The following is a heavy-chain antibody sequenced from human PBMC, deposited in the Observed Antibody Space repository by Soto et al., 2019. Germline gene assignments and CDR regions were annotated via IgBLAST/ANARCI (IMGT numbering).Heavy chain of an antibody. V-gene: IGHV3-30-3*01. J-gene: IGHJ3*02. D-gene: IGHD1-26*01. CDR3: AGGWEAFDI. CDR1: GFTFSSYA. Sequence: QVQLVESGGGVVQPGRSLRLSCAASGFTFSSYAMHWVRQAPGKGLEWVAVISYDGSNNYYADSVKGRITISRDNSENKTYLQMNSLRAEDTAVYYCAGGWEAFDIWGQGTLVTVSS. CDR2: ISYDGSNN.